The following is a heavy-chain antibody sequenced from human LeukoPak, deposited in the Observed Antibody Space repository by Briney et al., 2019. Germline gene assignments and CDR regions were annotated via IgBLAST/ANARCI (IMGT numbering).Heavy chain of an antibody. CDR2: ISGSGGST. D-gene: IGHD3-22*01. CDR3: ARDSSGYYYPDAFDI. V-gene: IGHV3-23*01. CDR1: GFAFSRYG. Sequence: GGSLRLSCAASGFAFSRYGMMWVRQAPGKGLEWVSAISGSGGSTYYADSVKGRSTISRDNSKNTLYLQMNSLRAEDTAVYYCARDSSGYYYPDAFDIWGQGTMVTVSS. J-gene: IGHJ3*02.